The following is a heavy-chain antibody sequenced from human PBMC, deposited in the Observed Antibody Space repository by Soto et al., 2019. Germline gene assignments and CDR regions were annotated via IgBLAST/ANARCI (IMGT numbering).Heavy chain of an antibody. D-gene: IGHD3-9*01. CDR1: GFTFDNYA. CDR2: IGHSGYSI. Sequence: GGSLRLSCAASGFTFDNYAMAWVRRAPGKGLEWVTSIGHSGYSINYGDSVKGRFTISRDNSKNMVFLEMNALRAEVTAIYYCARSDDKDILTGCDNWGQGAQVTVSS. CDR3: ARSDDKDILTGCDN. V-gene: IGHV3-23*01. J-gene: IGHJ4*02.